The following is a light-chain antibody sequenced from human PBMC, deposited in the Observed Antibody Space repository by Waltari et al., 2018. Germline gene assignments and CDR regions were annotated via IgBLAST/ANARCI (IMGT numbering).Light chain of an antibody. CDR1: SSDLGGYNY. V-gene: IGLV2-14*03. CDR3: SSYTSSSTLV. Sequence: QSALTQPASVSGSPGQPITISCTGPSSDLGGYNYVSWYQQHPGKAPKLMIFDVSNRPSGVSNRFSGSKSGNTASLTISGLQAEDEADYYCSSYTSSSTLVFGGGTKLTVL. CDR2: DVS. J-gene: IGLJ3*02.